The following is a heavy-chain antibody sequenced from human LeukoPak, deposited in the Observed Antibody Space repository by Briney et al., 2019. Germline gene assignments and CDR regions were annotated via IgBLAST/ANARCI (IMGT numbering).Heavy chain of an antibody. Sequence: SVKVSCKASGGTFSSYAISWVRQAPGQGLEWMGGTIPIFGTANYAQKFQGRVTITADESTSTAYMELSSLRSEDTAVYYCARGLGYCSGGSCYFLYYFDYRGQGTLVTVSS. CDR3: ARGLGYCSGGSCYFLYYFDY. CDR1: GGTFSSYA. CDR2: TIPIFGTA. D-gene: IGHD2-15*01. V-gene: IGHV1-69*13. J-gene: IGHJ4*02.